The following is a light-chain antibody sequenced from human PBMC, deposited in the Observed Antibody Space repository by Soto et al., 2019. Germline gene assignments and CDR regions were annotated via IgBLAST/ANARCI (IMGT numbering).Light chain of an antibody. CDR1: SSDVGSYDL. Sequence: QSALTQPASVSGSPGQSITISCTGTSSDVGSYDLVSWYLQHPGNAPKLMIYEVSKRPSGVSNRFSGSKSGNTASLTISGLQAEDEADYYCCSYTGSSTFVVFGGGTKLTVL. J-gene: IGLJ2*01. V-gene: IGLV2-23*02. CDR3: CSYTGSSTFVV. CDR2: EVS.